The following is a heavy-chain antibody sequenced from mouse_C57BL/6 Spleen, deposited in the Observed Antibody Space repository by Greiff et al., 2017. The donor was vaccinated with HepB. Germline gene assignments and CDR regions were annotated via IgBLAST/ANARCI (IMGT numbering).Heavy chain of an antibody. J-gene: IGHJ2*01. Sequence: EVQVVESGGGLVKPGGSLKLSCAASGFTFSSYTMSWVRQTPEKRLEWVATISGGGGNTYYPDSVKGRFTISRDNAKNTLYLQMSSLRSEDTALYYCARRYSKDYFDYWGQGTTLTVSS. CDR1: GFTFSSYT. V-gene: IGHV5-9*01. CDR3: ARRYSKDYFDY. CDR2: ISGGGGNT. D-gene: IGHD2-5*01.